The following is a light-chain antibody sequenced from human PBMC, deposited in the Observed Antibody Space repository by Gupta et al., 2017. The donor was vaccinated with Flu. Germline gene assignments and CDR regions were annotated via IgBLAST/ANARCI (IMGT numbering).Light chain of an antibody. J-gene: IGLJ2*01. CDR3: QAWASNTVV. CDR1: RLGDKY. Sequence: SYDLTQPTSVSVSPGQTASITCSGNRLGDKYTYWYQQKPGQSPVLVIYQDSKRPSGIPERFSGSNSGNTATLTISGTQAMDEADYYCQAWASNTVVFGGGTGLTVL. V-gene: IGLV3-1*01. CDR2: QDS.